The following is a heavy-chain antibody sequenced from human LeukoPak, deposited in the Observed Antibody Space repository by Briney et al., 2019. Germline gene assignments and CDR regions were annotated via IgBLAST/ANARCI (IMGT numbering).Heavy chain of an antibody. V-gene: IGHV4-59*01. J-gene: IGHJ3*02. CDR2: ISNSGST. CDR1: GGSFSAYY. D-gene: IGHD1-1*01. Sequence: PSETLSLSCAVYGGSFSAYYWSWIRQPPGEGLEWIGYISNSGSTKYNPSLKSRVTISVDTSKNQLSLKVSSVTAADTAVYHCVRLQPNTGEWAFDIWGQGTMVSVSS. CDR3: VRLQPNTGEWAFDI.